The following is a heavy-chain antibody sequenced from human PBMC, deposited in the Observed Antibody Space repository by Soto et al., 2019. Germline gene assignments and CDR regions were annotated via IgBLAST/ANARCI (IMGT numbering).Heavy chain of an antibody. Sequence: GGSLRLSCSASGFTFSDYYMSWIRQAPGKGLEWVSSISSSSYIYYADSVKGRFTISRDNAKNSLYLQMNSLRAEDTAVYYCARKGIVATIGAFDIWGQGTMVTVSS. D-gene: IGHD5-12*01. V-gene: IGHV3-11*06. CDR1: GFTFSDYY. J-gene: IGHJ3*02. CDR3: ARKGIVATIGAFDI. CDR2: ISSSSYI.